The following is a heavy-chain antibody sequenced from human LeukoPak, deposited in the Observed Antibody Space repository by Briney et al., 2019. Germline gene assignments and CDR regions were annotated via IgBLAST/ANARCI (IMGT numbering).Heavy chain of an antibody. CDR3: TTRSGDFWSGFVN. D-gene: IGHD3-3*01. Sequence: GASVTVSCKVSGNSLSELSIQWVRQAPGKGLECLGGFDPEEAKMVYAQNFRGRVTMTEDTSTQTAYMELSGLTSDDTAVYYCTTRSGDFWSGFVNWGQGTLVTVSS. V-gene: IGHV1-24*01. CDR2: FDPEEAKM. CDR1: GNSLSELS. J-gene: IGHJ4*02.